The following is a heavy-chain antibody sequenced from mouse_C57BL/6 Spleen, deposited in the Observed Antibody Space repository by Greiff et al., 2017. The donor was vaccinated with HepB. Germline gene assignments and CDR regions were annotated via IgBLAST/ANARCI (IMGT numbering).Heavy chain of an antibody. CDR1: GYTFTSYW. J-gene: IGHJ2*01. V-gene: IGHV1-64*01. CDR2: IHPNSGST. CDR3: AREGGYGNYRDYFDY. Sequence: QVQLQQPGAELVKPGASVKLSCKASGYTFTSYWMHWVKQRPGQGLEWIGMIHPNSGSTNYNEKFKSKATLTVDKSSSTAYMQLSSLTSEDSAVYYGAREGGYGNYRDYFDYWGQGTTLTVSS. D-gene: IGHD2-1*01.